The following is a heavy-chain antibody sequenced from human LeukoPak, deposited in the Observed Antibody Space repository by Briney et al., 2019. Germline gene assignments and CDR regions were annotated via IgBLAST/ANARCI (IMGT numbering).Heavy chain of an antibody. J-gene: IGHJ6*02. D-gene: IGHD3-10*01. CDR3: ARHPIPIYGSGEVVRAYYYGMDV. CDR2: IYYSGST. V-gene: IGHV4-34*01. Sequence: SETLSLTCAVYGGSFSGYYWSWIRQPPGKGLEWIGSIYYSGSTYYNPSLKSRVTISVDTSKNQFSLKLSSVTAADTAVYYCARHPIPIYGSGEVVRAYYYGMDVWGQGTTVTVSS. CDR1: GGSFSGYY.